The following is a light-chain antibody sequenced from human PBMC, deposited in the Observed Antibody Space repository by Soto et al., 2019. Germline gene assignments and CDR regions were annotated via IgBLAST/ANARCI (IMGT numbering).Light chain of an antibody. V-gene: IGKV1-5*01. Sequence: DIQMTQSPCTLSSSVVYIFTITFLASQNIRNWLAWYQQKPGKAPNXLIYDASSLKSGVPARFSGSGSGTEFTLTISSLQPDDFATYYCQQYNTYSTFGQGTRLEIK. CDR3: QQYNTYST. CDR2: DAS. J-gene: IGKJ5*01. CDR1: QNIRNW.